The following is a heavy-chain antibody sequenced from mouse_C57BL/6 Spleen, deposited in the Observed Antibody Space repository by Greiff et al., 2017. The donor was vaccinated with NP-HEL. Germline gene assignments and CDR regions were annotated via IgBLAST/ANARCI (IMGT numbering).Heavy chain of an antibody. CDR2: FYPGSGSL. Sequence: VKLMESGAELVKPGASVQLSCKASDYTFTEYTLHWVQQRSGQGLEWIGWFYPGSGSLKYNEKFKDKATLTADKSSSTVYMELSRLTSEDSAVYCCARHEELYYAMDYWGQGTSVTVSS. J-gene: IGHJ4*01. CDR1: DYTFTEYT. V-gene: IGHV1-62-2*01. CDR3: ARHEELYYAMDY.